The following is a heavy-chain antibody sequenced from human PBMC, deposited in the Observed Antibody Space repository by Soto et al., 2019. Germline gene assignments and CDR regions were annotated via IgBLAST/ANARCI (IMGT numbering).Heavy chain of an antibody. D-gene: IGHD5-12*01. CDR2: IIPIFGTA. CDR3: ATSPRVNILRPNWFDL. Sequence: SVKVSCKASGGTFSSYAISWVRQAPGQGLEWMGGIIPIFGTANYAQKFQGRVTITADESTSTAYMELSSLRSEDTAVYYCATSPRVNILRPNWFDLCCPGTLVTVFS. CDR1: GGTFSSYA. J-gene: IGHJ5*02. V-gene: IGHV1-69*13.